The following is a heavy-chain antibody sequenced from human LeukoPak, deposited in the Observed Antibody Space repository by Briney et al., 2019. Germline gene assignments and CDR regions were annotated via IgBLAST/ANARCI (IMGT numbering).Heavy chain of an antibody. CDR3: AREYGDYGVVWFDP. Sequence: PSETLSLTCAVSAYSISSGYYWGWIRPPPGKGLEWIGSIYHSGSTYYNPSLKSRVTISVDTSKNQFSLKLSSVTAADTAVYYCAREYGDYGVVWFDPWGQGTLVTVSS. J-gene: IGHJ5*02. CDR2: IYHSGST. D-gene: IGHD4-17*01. CDR1: AYSISSGYY. V-gene: IGHV4-38-2*02.